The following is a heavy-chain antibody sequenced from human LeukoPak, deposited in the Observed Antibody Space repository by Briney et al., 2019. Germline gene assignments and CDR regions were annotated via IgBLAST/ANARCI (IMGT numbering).Heavy chain of an antibody. CDR3: ARESKTVAGLDY. V-gene: IGHV3-48*02. D-gene: IGHD6-19*01. J-gene: IGHJ4*02. CDR2: ISRSSSTI. CDR1: GFTFSSYS. Sequence: GGSLRLSCAASGFTFSSYSMNWVRQAPGKGLEWVSYISRSSSTIYYADSVKGRFTISRDNAKNSLYLQMNSLRDEDTAVYYCARESKTVAGLDYWGQGTLVTVSS.